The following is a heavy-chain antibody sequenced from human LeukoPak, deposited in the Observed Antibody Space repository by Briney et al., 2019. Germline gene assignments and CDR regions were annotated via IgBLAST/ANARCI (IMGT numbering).Heavy chain of an antibody. Sequence: GGSLRLSCAASGFTFSSYGMHWVRQAPGKGLEWVAVIWDDGSNKYYADSVKGRFTISRDNSKNTLYLQVNSLRAEDTAVYYCARDGNFGYDAFDIWGQGTMVTVSS. D-gene: IGHD3-10*01. J-gene: IGHJ3*02. CDR3: ARDGNFGYDAFDI. CDR2: IWDDGSNK. V-gene: IGHV3-33*01. CDR1: GFTFSSYG.